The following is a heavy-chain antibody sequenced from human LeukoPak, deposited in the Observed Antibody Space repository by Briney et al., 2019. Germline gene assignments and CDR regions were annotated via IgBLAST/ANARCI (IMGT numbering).Heavy chain of an antibody. CDR1: GYTFTSYD. V-gene: IGHV1-8*03. Sequence: ASVKVSCKASGYTFTSYDINWVRQATGQGLEWMGWMNPNSGNTGYAQKFQGRVTTTRNTSISTAYMELSSLRSEDTAVYYCARNYDFWSGYRSNWFDPWGQGTLVTVSS. CDR3: ARNYDFWSGYRSNWFDP. J-gene: IGHJ5*02. D-gene: IGHD3-3*01. CDR2: MNPNSGNT.